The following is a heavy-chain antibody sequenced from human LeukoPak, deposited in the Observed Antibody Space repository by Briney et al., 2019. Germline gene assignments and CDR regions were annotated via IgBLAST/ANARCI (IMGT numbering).Heavy chain of an antibody. CDR3: TRDPGRGANWFDP. CDR2: IYSSGTT. CDR1: GGSITSYY. J-gene: IGHJ5*02. Sequence: SETLSLTCIVSGGSITSYYWSWIRQPAGKGLEWIGRIYSSGTTNYNPSLKSRVAMSVDTSKNQFSLKLTSITAADTAMNYCTRDPGRGANWFDPWGQGTLVTVSS. V-gene: IGHV4-4*07.